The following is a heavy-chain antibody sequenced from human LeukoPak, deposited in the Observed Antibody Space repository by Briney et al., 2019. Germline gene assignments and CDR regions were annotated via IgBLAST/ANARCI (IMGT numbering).Heavy chain of an antibody. V-gene: IGHV4-59*08. J-gene: IGHJ4*02. CDR3: ARRLSSWYAFDY. Sequence: SETLSLTCTVSGGSITYYHWSWIREPPGKGLEWIGYIYYSGSTNYNPSLKSRVTISVDTPKNQFSLKLSSVTAADTAVYYCARRLSSWYAFDYWGQGTLVTVSS. CDR1: GGSITYYH. CDR2: IYYSGST. D-gene: IGHD6-13*01.